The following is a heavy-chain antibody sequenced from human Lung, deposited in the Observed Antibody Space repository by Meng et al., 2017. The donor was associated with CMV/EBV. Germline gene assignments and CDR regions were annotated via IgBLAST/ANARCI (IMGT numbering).Heavy chain of an antibody. V-gene: IGHV3-23*01. J-gene: IGHJ3*02. CDR3: AKSEDYYGSGSPWDAFDI. CDR1: GFTFSSYA. CDR2: ISGSGGST. D-gene: IGHD3-10*01. Sequence: GESXKISXAASGFTFSSYAMSWVRQAPGKGLEWVSAISGSGGSTYYADSVKGRFTISRDNSKNTLYLQMNSLRAEDTAVYYCAKSEDYYGSGSPWDAFDIWGQGXMVTVSS.